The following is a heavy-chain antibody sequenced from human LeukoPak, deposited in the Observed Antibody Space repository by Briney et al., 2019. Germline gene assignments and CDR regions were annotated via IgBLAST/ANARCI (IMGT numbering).Heavy chain of an antibody. D-gene: IGHD2-15*01. Sequence: ASVKVSCKASGYTFTSYGISWVRQAPGQGLEWMGWISAYNGNTNYAQKLQGRVTMTTDTSTSTAYMELRSLRSDDTAVYYCAGDRVVVVAATFSGWFDPWGQGTLVTVSS. CDR1: GYTFTSYG. V-gene: IGHV1-18*01. J-gene: IGHJ5*02. CDR2: ISAYNGNT. CDR3: AGDRVVVVAATFSGWFDP.